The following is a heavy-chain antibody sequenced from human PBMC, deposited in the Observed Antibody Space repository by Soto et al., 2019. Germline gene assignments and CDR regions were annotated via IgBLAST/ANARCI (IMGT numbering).Heavy chain of an antibody. Sequence: ASVKVSCQASGGTFSSYAISWVRQAPGQGLEWMGGIIPIFGTANYAQKFQGRVTITADESTSTAYMELSSLRSEDTAVYYCARFGESRAARPPPNWFDPWGQGTLVTVSS. CDR2: IIPIFGTA. V-gene: IGHV1-69*13. D-gene: IGHD6-6*01. CDR3: ARFGESRAARPPPNWFDP. CDR1: GGTFSSYA. J-gene: IGHJ5*02.